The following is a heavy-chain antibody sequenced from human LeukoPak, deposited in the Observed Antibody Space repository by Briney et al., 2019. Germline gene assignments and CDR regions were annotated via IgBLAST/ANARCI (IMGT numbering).Heavy chain of an antibody. CDR3: TSYSSSWYLDY. J-gene: IGHJ4*02. CDR2: IKSKTDGGTT. CDR1: GFTFSNAW. V-gene: IGHV3-15*01. Sequence: GGSLRLSCAASGFTFSNAWMSWVRQAPGKGLEWVGRIKSKTDGGTTDYAAPVKGRFTISRDDSKNTLYLQMNSLKTEDTAVYYCTSYSSSWYLDYWGQGTLVTVSS. D-gene: IGHD6-13*01.